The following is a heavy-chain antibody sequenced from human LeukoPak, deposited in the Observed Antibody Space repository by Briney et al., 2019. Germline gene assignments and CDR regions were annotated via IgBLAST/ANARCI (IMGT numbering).Heavy chain of an antibody. CDR1: GGSISSYY. CDR2: MYYSGST. J-gene: IGHJ5*02. V-gene: IGHV4-59*01. CDR3: ARNIGWFDP. Sequence: SETLSLTCSVSGGSISSYYWSWIRQPPGKGLEWIGYMYYSGSTNYNPSLKSRVTISLDTSKNKFSLKLSSVTAADTAVYYCARNIGWFDPWGQGTLVTVSS. D-gene: IGHD2/OR15-2a*01.